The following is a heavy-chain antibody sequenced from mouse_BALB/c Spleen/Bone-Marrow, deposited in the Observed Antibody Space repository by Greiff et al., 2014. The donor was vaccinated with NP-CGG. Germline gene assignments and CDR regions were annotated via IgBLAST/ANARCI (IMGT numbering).Heavy chain of an antibody. V-gene: IGHV3-8*02. D-gene: IGHD2-2*01. CDR3: ARFGYDYALDY. J-gene: IGHJ4*01. Sequence: VHVKQSXPSLVKPSQTLSLTCSVTGDSITSGYWNWIRKFPGNKLEYMGYISYSGSTYYNPSLKSRISITRDTSKNQYYLQLKSVTTEDPATYYCARFGYDYALDYWGQGTSVTVSS. CDR2: ISYSGST. CDR1: GDSITSGY.